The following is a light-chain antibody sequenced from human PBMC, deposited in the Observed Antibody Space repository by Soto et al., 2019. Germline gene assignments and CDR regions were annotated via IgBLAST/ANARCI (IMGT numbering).Light chain of an antibody. Sequence: QSALTQPASVSGSPGQSITISCTGTSSDVGGYNYVSWYPQHPGKAPKLMIYDVSNRPSGVSNRFSGSKSGNTASLTISGLQAEYESDYYCSSYTSSSTLVVFGGGTELTVL. J-gene: IGLJ2*01. V-gene: IGLV2-14*01. CDR1: SSDVGGYNY. CDR2: DVS. CDR3: SSYTSSSTLVV.